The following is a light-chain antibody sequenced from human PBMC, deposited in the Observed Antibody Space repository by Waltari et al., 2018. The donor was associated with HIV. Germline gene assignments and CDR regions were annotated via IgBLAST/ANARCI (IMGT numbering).Light chain of an antibody. CDR2: DAS. J-gene: IGLJ3*02. CDR3: SSYRSGCIWV. V-gene: IGLV2-14*03. Sequence: QSALTQPASVSGSPGQSITISCTGTSSDIGGYNYVSWYQQPPGTAPKLMIYDASNRPSGVSNRFSGSKSGNTASLTISGLQAEDEADYYCSSYRSGCIWVFGGGTKLTVL. CDR1: SSDIGGYNY.